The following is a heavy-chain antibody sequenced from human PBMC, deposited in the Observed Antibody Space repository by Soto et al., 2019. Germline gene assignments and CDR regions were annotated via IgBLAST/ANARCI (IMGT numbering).Heavy chain of an antibody. Sequence: GASVKVSCKASGGTFSSYAISWVRHAPGQGLEWMGGIIPIFGTANYAQKFQGRVTITADESTSTAYMELSSLRSEDTAVYYCARDLYNGSSWSNYYYYYYGMDVWGQGTTVTVSS. D-gene: IGHD6-13*01. CDR2: IIPIFGTA. V-gene: IGHV1-69*13. CDR3: ARDLYNGSSWSNYYYYYYGMDV. CDR1: GGTFSSYA. J-gene: IGHJ6*02.